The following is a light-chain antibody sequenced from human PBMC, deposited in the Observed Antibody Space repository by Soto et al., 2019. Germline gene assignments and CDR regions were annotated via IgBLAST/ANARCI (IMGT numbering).Light chain of an antibody. CDR1: SGYSNYK. V-gene: IGLV9-49*01. CDR2: VGTGGIVG. CDR3: GADHGSGSNFVYV. J-gene: IGLJ1*01. Sequence: QSVLTQPPYASASLGASVTLTCTLSSGYSNYKVAWYQQRPGKGPRFVMRVGTGGIVGSKGDGIPDRFSVLGSGLNRYLTIKNIQEEDESDYHCGADHGSGSNFVYVFGTGTKLTVL.